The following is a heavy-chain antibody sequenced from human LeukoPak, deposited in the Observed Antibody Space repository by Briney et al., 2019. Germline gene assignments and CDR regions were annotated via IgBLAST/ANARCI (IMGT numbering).Heavy chain of an antibody. Sequence: GGSLRLSCVASRFTFSNYWMSWVRQAPXXXLEWVANINQDGSKKVYADSMKGRFTISRDNAKESLYLQLNSLRADDTAVYYCAKWGPHCVGDYCPALDSWGQGTLVTVSS. CDR3: AKWGPHCVGDYCPALDS. D-gene: IGHD2-21*02. CDR1: RFTFSNYW. V-gene: IGHV3-7*01. J-gene: IGHJ4*02. CDR2: INQDGSKK.